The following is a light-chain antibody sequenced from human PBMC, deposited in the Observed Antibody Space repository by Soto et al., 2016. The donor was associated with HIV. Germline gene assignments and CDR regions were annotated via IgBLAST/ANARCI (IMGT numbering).Light chain of an antibody. J-gene: IGKJ1*01. Sequence: DIQMTQSPSTLSASVGDRVTITCRASQSINSWLAWYQQKPGKAPKLLIYKASTLEIGVPSRFSGGGSGTEFTLTISSLQPDDFSTYYCQQYMSYPWTFGQGTKMEI. CDR2: KAS. CDR3: QQYMSYPWT. CDR1: QSINSW. V-gene: IGKV1-5*03.